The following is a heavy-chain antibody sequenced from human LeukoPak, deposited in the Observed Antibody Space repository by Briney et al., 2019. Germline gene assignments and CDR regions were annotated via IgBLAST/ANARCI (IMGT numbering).Heavy chain of an antibody. CDR2: IKQDGSEK. V-gene: IGHV3-7*03. Sequence: GGSLRLSCAASGFTFNTYWMSWVRQAPGKGLEWVANIKQDGSEKYYVDSVKGRFTISRDNAKKSLYLQMNGLRAEDTAVYYCATDIVLVVAAVHWGQGTLVTVSS. CDR1: GFTFNTYW. CDR3: ATDIVLVVAAVH. D-gene: IGHD2-15*01. J-gene: IGHJ4*02.